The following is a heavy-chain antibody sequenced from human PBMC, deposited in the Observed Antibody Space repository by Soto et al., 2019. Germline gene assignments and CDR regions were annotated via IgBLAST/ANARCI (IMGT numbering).Heavy chain of an antibody. CDR3: ARETLYVAIDY. J-gene: IGHJ4*02. CDR1: GDSVSDSY. CDR2: IYHRGST. V-gene: IGHV4-59*02. D-gene: IGHD3-10*02. Sequence: QVQLQESGPGLVKPSETLSLSCTVSGDSVSDSYWSWIRQPPGKGLEWIGDIYHRGSTSYNPSLKSRITMSVDTSKNQFSLRLNSVTAADTAVYYCARETLYVAIDYWGQGTLVTVSS.